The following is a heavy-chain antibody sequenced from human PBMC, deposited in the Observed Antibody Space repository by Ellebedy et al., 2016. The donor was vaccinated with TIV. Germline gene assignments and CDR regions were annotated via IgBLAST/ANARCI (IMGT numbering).Heavy chain of an antibody. CDR3: ARVVVATSNYGLDV. D-gene: IGHD2-15*01. J-gene: IGHJ6*02. Sequence: AASVKVSCKTSAYTFTNYEMYWVRQAPGQGLKWMGTINPTGGSTNYAQKFQGRVTMTRDTSTTTVYMELSSLRSEDTAVYYCARVVVATSNYGLDVWGQGTTVTVSS. V-gene: IGHV1-46*01. CDR1: AYTFTNYE. CDR2: INPTGGST.